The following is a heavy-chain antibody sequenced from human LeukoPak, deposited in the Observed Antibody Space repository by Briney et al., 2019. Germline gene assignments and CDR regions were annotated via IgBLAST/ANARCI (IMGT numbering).Heavy chain of an antibody. CDR1: GGSISSSSYY. D-gene: IGHD2-15*01. CDR3: ARDLFVVGASGY. J-gene: IGHJ4*02. CDR2: IYYSGST. Sequence: SETLSLTCTVSGGSISSSSYYWGWIRQPPGKGLEWIGYIYYSGSTNYNPSLKSRVTISVDTSKNQFSLKLSSVTAADTAVYYCARDLFVVGASGYWGQGTLVTVSS. V-gene: IGHV4-61*01.